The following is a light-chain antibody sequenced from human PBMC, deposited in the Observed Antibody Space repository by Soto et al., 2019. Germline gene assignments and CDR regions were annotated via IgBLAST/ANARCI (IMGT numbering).Light chain of an antibody. CDR1: QSVSSN. J-gene: IGKJ2*01. Sequence: EVVMTQSPATLSVSPGERATLSCRASQSVSSNLAWYQQKPGQAPSLLIYGASTRATGVPARVSGSGSGTEFTLTISGLQSEDLAVYYCHQYNNWPKTFGQGTKLEIK. V-gene: IGKV3-15*01. CDR2: GAS. CDR3: HQYNNWPKT.